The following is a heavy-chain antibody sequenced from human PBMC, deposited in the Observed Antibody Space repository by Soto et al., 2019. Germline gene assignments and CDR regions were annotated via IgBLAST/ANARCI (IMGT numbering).Heavy chain of an antibody. CDR3: ARERRDGYNTPFDY. CDR1: GGSISSGGYY. Sequence: QVQLQESGPGLVKPSQTLSLTCTVSGGSISSGGYYWSWIRQHPGKGLEWIGYIYYSGSTYYNPSLKCRVTTPVDTSKNQFSLKLSSVTAADTAVYYCARERRDGYNTPFDYWGQGTLVTVSS. CDR2: IYYSGST. D-gene: IGHD5-12*01. V-gene: IGHV4-31*03. J-gene: IGHJ4*02.